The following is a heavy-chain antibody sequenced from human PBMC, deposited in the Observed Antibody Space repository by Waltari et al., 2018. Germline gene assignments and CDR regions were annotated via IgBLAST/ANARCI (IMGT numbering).Heavy chain of an antibody. D-gene: IGHD5-18*01. CDR3: TKDTAMVSIV. V-gene: IGHV3-73*02. CDR2: IGSKANGYAT. CDR1: GFTFSGSA. Sequence: EVQLVESGGGLVQPGGSLKLSCAASGFTFSGSAMHWVRQASGEGRGVCGGIGSKANGYATEEAASVKGRFTISRDDSKNTAYLQMNSLETEDTAVYYCTKDTAMVSIVWGQGTLVTVSS. J-gene: IGHJ4*02.